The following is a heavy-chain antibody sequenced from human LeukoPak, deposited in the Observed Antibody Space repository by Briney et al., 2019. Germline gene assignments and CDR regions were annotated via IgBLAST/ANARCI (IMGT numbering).Heavy chain of an antibody. V-gene: IGHV3-23*01. Sequence: GGSLRLSCAASGFTFSSYAMSWVRQAPGEGLEWVSVISGSGGDTYYADSVKGRFTISRDNSKNTLYLQMNTLRAEDTAVYYCAKNIIAAAGMMDYWGQGTLVTVSS. D-gene: IGHD6-13*01. CDR2: ISGSGGDT. CDR1: GFTFSSYA. J-gene: IGHJ4*02. CDR3: AKNIIAAAGMMDY.